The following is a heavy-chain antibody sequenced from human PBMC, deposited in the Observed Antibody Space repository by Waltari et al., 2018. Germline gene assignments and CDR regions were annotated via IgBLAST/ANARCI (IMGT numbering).Heavy chain of an antibody. CDR1: GFTFDDYA. V-gene: IGHV3-9*01. CDR3: ARDDHSSGFDY. J-gene: IGHJ4*02. CDR2: ISWNSGSI. D-gene: IGHD6-19*01. Sequence: EVQLVESGGGLVQPGRSLRLSCAASGFTFDDYAMHWVRQAPGKGLEWVSGISWNSGSIGYADSVKGRFTISRDNAKNSLYLQMNSLRAEDTAVYYCARDDHSSGFDYWGQGTLVTVSS.